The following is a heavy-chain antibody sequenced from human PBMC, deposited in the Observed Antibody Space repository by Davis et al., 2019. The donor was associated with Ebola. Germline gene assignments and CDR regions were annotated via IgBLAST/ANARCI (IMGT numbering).Heavy chain of an antibody. CDR3: AIREAYDSFDY. CDR1: GFAFSHYT. D-gene: IGHD3-22*01. J-gene: IGHJ4*02. V-gene: IGHV3-23*01. CDR2: IDGSGGPT. Sequence: GESLKISCAASGFAFSHYTMSWVRQAPGKGLEWVSAIDGSGGPTYYANSVKGRFTISRDNSRNTVYLQMNRLRAEDTAVYYCAIREAYDSFDYWGQGTLVTVSS.